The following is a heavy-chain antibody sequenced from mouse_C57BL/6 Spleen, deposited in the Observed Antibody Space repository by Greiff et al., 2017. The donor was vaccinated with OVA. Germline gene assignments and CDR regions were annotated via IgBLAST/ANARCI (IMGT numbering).Heavy chain of an antibody. CDR1: GYTFTSYW. Sequence: QVQLQQPGAELVKPGASVKLSCKASGYTFTSYWMHWVKQRPGQGLEWIGNINPSNGGTNYNEKFTSKATLTVNKSSSKAYRQLSSLTSEDSSVYYCARKGFKDFDYWGPGTTLTVSS. CDR3: ARKGFKDFDY. CDR2: INPSNGGT. V-gene: IGHV1-53*01. J-gene: IGHJ2*01.